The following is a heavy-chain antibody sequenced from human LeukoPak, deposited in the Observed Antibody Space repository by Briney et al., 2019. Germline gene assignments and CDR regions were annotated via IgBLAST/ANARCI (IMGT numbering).Heavy chain of an antibody. Sequence: SGGSLRLSCAASGFTFSSYAMSWVRQAPGKGLEWVANIKQDGSEKYYVDSVKGRFTISRDNAKNSLYLQMNSLRAEDTAVYYCARDNYGDYGLGYWGQGTLVTVSS. D-gene: IGHD4-17*01. CDR1: GFTFSSYA. J-gene: IGHJ4*02. CDR2: IKQDGSEK. CDR3: ARDNYGDYGLGY. V-gene: IGHV3-7*01.